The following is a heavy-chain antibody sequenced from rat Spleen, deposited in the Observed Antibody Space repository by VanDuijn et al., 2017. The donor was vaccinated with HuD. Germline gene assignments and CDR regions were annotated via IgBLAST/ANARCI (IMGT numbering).Heavy chain of an antibody. D-gene: IGHD4-3*01. J-gene: IGHJ3*01. CDR1: GFTFDDYG. CDR2: INWGGSST. V-gene: IGHV5-29*01. CDR3: VRQDTSGYSNWFAY. Sequence: EVKLVESGGGLVQPGRSLKLSCAASGFTFDDYGMAWVRQAPKNGLEWVASINWGGSSTYYPDNVKGRFTVSRENTERTLYLLVDSLRSEDTATYYCVRQDTSGYSNWFAYWGQGTLVTVSS.